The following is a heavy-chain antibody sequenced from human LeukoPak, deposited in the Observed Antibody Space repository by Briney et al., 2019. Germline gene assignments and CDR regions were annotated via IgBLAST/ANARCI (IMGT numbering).Heavy chain of an antibody. CDR2: IHYSGST. J-gene: IGHJ4*02. CDR3: AKAIRGFSYGPFDY. D-gene: IGHD5-18*01. CDR1: GGSISSSSYY. Sequence: SETLSLTCTVSGGSISSSSYYWGWIRQPPGKGLEWIGSIHYSGSTYYNPSLKSRVTIFADTSKNQFSLKLSSVTAADTAVYYCAKAIRGFSYGPFDYWGQGTLVTVSS. V-gene: IGHV4-39*01.